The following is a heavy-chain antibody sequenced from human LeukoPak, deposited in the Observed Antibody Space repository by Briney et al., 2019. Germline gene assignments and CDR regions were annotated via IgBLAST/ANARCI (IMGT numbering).Heavy chain of an antibody. CDR2: IIPIFGTA. CDR3: ARRRGPDYGDYYFDY. V-gene: IGHV1-69*01. CDR1: GGTFSSYA. J-gene: IGHJ4*02. D-gene: IGHD4-17*01. Sequence: SAKVSCKASGGTFSSYAISWVRQAPGQGLEWMGGIIPIFGTANYAQKFQGRVTITADESTSTAYMELSSLRSEDTAVYYCARRRGPDYGDYYFDYWGQGTLVTVSS.